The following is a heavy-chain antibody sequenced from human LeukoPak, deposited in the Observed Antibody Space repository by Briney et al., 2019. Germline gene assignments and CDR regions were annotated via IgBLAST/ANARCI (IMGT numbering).Heavy chain of an antibody. CDR1: GSSISSVYT. CDR3: ARHVAVAGEYNWFDP. Sequence: PSQSLSLTCAVSGSSISSVYTWGWIRQPPGKGLEWIGRIYLGGSTYYNPSLKSRVTISVDTSKNQFSLKLSSVTAADTAVYYCARHVAVAGEYNWFDPWGQGTLVTVSS. V-gene: IGHV4-38-2*01. CDR2: IYLGGST. D-gene: IGHD6-19*01. J-gene: IGHJ5*02.